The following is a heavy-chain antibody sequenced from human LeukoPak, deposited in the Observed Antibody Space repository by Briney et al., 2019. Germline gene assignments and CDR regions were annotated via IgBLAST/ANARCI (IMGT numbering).Heavy chain of an antibody. Sequence: PGGSLRLSCAAPGFTFSSYSMNWVRQAPGKGLEWVSSISSSSYIYYADSVKGRFTISRDNAKNSLYLQMNSLRAEDTAVYYCARDINPSIAARPGRAFDIWGQGTMVTVSS. D-gene: IGHD6-6*01. CDR2: ISSSSYI. V-gene: IGHV3-21*01. CDR1: GFTFSSYS. J-gene: IGHJ3*02. CDR3: ARDINPSIAARPGRAFDI.